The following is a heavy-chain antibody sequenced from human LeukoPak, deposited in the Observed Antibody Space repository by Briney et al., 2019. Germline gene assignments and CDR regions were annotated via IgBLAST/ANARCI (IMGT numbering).Heavy chain of an antibody. CDR3: ARGRDGYNYDAFDY. V-gene: IGHV3-48*02. Sequence: GGPRRLSCAASGLTFSSYSMNWVRQAPGKGLEWVSFISSSGSTRYYADSMKGRFTISRDNAKNSLYLQMNTLRDEDTAVYYCARGRDGYNYDAFDYWGQGTLVTVSS. CDR1: GLTFSSYS. J-gene: IGHJ4*02. D-gene: IGHD5-24*01. CDR2: ISSSGSTR.